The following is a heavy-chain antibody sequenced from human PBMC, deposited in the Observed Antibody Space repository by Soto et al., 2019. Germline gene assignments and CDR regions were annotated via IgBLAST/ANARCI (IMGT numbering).Heavy chain of an antibody. D-gene: IGHD4-17*01. V-gene: IGHV3-33*01. J-gene: IGHJ5*02. CDR2: IWNDGSKQ. Sequence: VQLVESGGGVVQPGRSLRLSCVASGFTFSRYGMHWVRQAPGKGLEWVAVIWNDGSKQVYDDSVKDRFTISRDNSKNTLYLEMDSLRDEDTSVYYCARDDDYEANAIDLWGQGTLVTVSS. CDR3: ARDDDYEANAIDL. CDR1: GFTFSRYG.